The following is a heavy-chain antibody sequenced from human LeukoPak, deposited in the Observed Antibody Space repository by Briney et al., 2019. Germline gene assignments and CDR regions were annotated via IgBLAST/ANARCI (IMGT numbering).Heavy chain of an antibody. CDR3: AKGSVWLSYGIYFDY. J-gene: IGHJ4*02. V-gene: IGHV3-23*01. D-gene: IGHD5-12*01. CDR2: SSGSGGTT. Sequence: PGGSLRLSCAASGFTFSSFAMNWVRQAPGKGLEWVSASSGSGGTTYFADSVKGRFTISRDNSKNTLYLQMNSLRAEDTAVYYCAKGSVWLSYGIYFDYWGQGTLVTVSS. CDR1: GFTFSSFA.